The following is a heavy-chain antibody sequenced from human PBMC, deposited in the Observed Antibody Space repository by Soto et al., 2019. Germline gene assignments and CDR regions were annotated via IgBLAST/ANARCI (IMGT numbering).Heavy chain of an antibody. CDR3: AIPNSGYCSSTSCSYYGMDV. CDR1: GFTFSSYA. V-gene: IGHV3-23*01. J-gene: IGHJ6*02. Sequence: PGGSLRLSCAASGFTFSSYAMSWVRQAPGKGLEWVSAISGSGGSTYYADSVKGRVTISRDNSKNTLYLQMNSLRAEDTAVYYCAIPNSGYCSSTSCSYYGMDVWGQGTTVTVSS. CDR2: ISGSGGST. D-gene: IGHD2-2*01.